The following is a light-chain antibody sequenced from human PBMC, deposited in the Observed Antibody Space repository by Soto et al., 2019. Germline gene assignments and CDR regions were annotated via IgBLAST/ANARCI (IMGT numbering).Light chain of an antibody. J-gene: IGKJ1*01. CDR3: QHYNSYSS. CDR2: DAS. Sequence: DIQMTQSPSTLSGSVGDRVTITCRASQTISSWLAWYQQKPGQAPNLLIYDASSLESGVPSRFSGSGSGTEFTLTISSLQPDDFATYYCQHYNSYSSFGQGTKVDIK. V-gene: IGKV1-5*01. CDR1: QTISSW.